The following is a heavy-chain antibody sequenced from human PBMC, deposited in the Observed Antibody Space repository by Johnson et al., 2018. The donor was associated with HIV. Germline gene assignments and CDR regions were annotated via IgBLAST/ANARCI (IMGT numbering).Heavy chain of an antibody. J-gene: IGHJ3*02. CDR3: ARDRGTTRAFDI. CDR2: ISWDGGST. Sequence: VQLVESGGVVVQPGGSLRLSCEASGFTFDDYAMHWVRQPPGKGLEWVSLISWDGGSTYYADSVKGRFTISRDNSKNSLYLQMNSLRAEDTAVYYCARDRGTTRAFDIWGQGTMVTVSS. V-gene: IGHV3-43D*03. CDR1: GFTFDDYA. D-gene: IGHD2/OR15-2a*01.